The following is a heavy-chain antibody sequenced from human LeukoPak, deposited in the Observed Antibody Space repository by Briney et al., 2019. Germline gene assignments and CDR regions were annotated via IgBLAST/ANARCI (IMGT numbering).Heavy chain of an antibody. V-gene: IGHV3-9*01. J-gene: IGHJ4*02. D-gene: IGHD6-19*01. CDR3: AKDKGWLVRGDYFDY. Sequence: GGSLRLSCAASGFTFDDYAMHWVRQAPGKGLEWISGISWNSGSIGYADSAKGRFTISRDNAKNSLYLQMNSLRAEDTALYYCAKDKGWLVRGDYFDYWGQGTLVTVSS. CDR2: ISWNSGSI. CDR1: GFTFDDYA.